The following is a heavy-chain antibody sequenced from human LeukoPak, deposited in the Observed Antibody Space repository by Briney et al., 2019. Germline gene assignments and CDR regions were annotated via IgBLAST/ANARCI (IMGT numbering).Heavy chain of an antibody. V-gene: IGHV1-69*13. CDR1: GGTFSSYA. CDR2: IIPIFGTA. J-gene: IGHJ3*02. CDR3: ARLPEPVWSGTQSDAFDI. D-gene: IGHD3-3*01. Sequence: SVKVSCKXSGGTFSSYAISWVRQAPGQGLEWMGGIIPIFGTANYAQKFQGRVTITADESTSTAYMELSSLRSEDTAVYYCARLPEPVWSGTQSDAFDIWGQGTMVTVSS.